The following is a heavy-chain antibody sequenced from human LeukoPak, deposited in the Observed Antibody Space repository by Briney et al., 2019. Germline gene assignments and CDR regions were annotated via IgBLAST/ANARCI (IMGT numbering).Heavy chain of an antibody. Sequence: ASVKVSCKAAGGTFSSYAISWVRQAPGQGLEWMGRIIPIFGIANYAQKFQGRVTITADKSTSTAYMELSSLRSEDTAVYYCASGVYDSSGYSDFDYWGQGTLVTVSS. CDR1: GGTFSSYA. V-gene: IGHV1-69*04. D-gene: IGHD3-22*01. J-gene: IGHJ4*02. CDR3: ASGVYDSSGYSDFDY. CDR2: IIPIFGIA.